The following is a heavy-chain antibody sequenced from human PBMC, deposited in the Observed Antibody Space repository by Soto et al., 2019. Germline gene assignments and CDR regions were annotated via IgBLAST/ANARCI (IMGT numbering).Heavy chain of an antibody. D-gene: IGHD4-17*01. Sequence: SETLSLTCAVSGGSITSGGYSWSWIRHPPGKGLEFIGYIYYGGTTYYNPSLKSRVTISLDGSKNQFSLKLSSVTAADTAVYYCARSPGGDYYYYGMDVWGQGTTVTVSS. CDR1: GGSITSGGYS. J-gene: IGHJ6*02. CDR2: IYYGGTT. V-gene: IGHV4-30-2*01. CDR3: ARSPGGDYYYYGMDV.